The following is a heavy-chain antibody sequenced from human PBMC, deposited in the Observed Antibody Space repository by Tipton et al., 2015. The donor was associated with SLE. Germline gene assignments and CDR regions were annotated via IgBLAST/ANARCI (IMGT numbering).Heavy chain of an antibody. CDR1: GFTFSSYA. D-gene: IGHD4-17*01. CDR2: IHSGGST. CDR3: AKWLYGDKGYFDY. Sequence: SLRLSCTASGFTFSSYAMTWVRQAPGKGLECLSVIHSGGSTYYADSVMGRFTISRDNSKNTLYLQMNSLRTEDTAVYYCAKWLYGDKGYFDYWGQGSLVTVSS. J-gene: IGHJ4*02. V-gene: IGHV3-23*03.